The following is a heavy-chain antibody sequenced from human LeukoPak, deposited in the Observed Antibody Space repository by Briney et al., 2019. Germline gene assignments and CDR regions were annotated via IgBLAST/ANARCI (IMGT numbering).Heavy chain of an antibody. V-gene: IGHV3-7*01. CDR2: IKQDGSEK. CDR3: AKSRDGYNPTGYFDY. J-gene: IGHJ4*02. D-gene: IGHD5-24*01. CDR1: GFTFSSYW. Sequence: PGGSLRLSCAASGFTFSSYWMSWVRQAPGKGLEWVANIKQDGSEKYYVDSVKGRFTISRDNAKNSLYLQMNSLRAEDTAVYYCAKSRDGYNPTGYFDYWGQGTLVTVSS.